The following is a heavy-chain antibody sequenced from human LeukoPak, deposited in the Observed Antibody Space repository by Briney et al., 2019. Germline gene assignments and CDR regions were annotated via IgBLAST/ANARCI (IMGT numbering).Heavy chain of an antibody. CDR2: INPNSGGT. Sequence: ASVKVSCKASGYTFTGYYMHWVRQAPGQGLEWMGWINPNSGGTNYAQKFQGRVTMTRDTSISTAYMELSRLRSDDTAVYYCARGDVLRFLEWLPIDYWAREPWSPSPQ. D-gene: IGHD3-3*01. J-gene: IGHJ4*02. V-gene: IGHV1-2*02. CDR1: GYTFTGYY. CDR3: ARGDVLRFLEWLPIDY.